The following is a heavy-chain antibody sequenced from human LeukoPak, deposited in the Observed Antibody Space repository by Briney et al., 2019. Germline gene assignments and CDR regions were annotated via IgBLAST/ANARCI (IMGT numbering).Heavy chain of an antibody. D-gene: IGHD5-12*01. V-gene: IGHV1-2*02. Sequence: ASVKVSCKASGYTFTGYYIHWVRQAPGQGPEWMGWINPNTGGTNYAQKFQGRVTMTRDSSISTAYMELSSLRFDDTAVFYCVRDQYSGYDQSWAFDIWGQGTMVTVSS. CDR3: VRDQYSGYDQSWAFDI. CDR2: INPNTGGT. CDR1: GYTFTGYY. J-gene: IGHJ3*02.